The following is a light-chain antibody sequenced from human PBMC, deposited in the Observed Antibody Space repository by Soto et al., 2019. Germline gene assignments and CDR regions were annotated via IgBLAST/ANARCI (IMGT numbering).Light chain of an antibody. CDR3: QQYNTWHRT. V-gene: IGKV3-15*01. Sequence: RVIRQYRGTLSLSSGDRATLSCRASQSITTHLAWYQQRPGQAPRLLIYHSSTRANGVPTRFSGSGSGTDFTLTINSLQSEDIAVYYCQQYNTWHRTFGQGTKVDIK. CDR1: QSITTH. J-gene: IGKJ1*01. CDR2: HSS.